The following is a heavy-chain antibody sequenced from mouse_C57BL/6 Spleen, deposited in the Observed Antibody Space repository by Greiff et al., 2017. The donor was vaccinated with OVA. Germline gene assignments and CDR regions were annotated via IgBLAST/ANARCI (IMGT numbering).Heavy chain of an antibody. CDR1: GYTFTSYW. J-gene: IGHJ2*01. Sequence: VQLQQPGTELVKPGASVKLSCKASGYTFTSYWMHWVKQRPGQGLEWIGNINPSNGGTNYNEKFKRKATLTVDKSSSTAYMQLSSLTSEASAVYYCARSPLTTVVATDFDYWGQGTTLTVSS. V-gene: IGHV1-53*01. CDR2: INPSNGGT. D-gene: IGHD1-1*01. CDR3: ARSPLTTVVATDFDY.